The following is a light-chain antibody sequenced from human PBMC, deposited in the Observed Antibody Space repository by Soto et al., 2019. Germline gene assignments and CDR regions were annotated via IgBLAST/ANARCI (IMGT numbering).Light chain of an antibody. V-gene: IGLV1-51*01. J-gene: IGLJ1*01. CDR1: SSNIGGNS. Sequence: QSVLTQPPSVSAAPGQRVTISCSGSSSNIGGNSVSWYQQLPGTAPKLLIYDDDKRPSGIPDRFSGSKSGTSATLGINGFQTGDEADHYCGSWDSSLSAYVFGTGTKDTVL. CDR3: GSWDSSLSAYV. CDR2: DDD.